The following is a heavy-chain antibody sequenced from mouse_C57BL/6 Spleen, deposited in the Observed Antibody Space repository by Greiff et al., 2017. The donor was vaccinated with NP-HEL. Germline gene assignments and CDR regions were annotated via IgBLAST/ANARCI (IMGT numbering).Heavy chain of an antibody. V-gene: IGHV2-9-1*01. Sequence: VMLVESGPGLVAPSQSLSITCTVSGFSLTSYAISWVRQPPGKGLEWLGVIWTGGGTNYNSALKSRLSISKDNAKSQVFLKMNSLQTDDTARYYCAREGDGYDWGGYYAMDYWGQGTSVTVSS. CDR3: AREGDGYDWGGYYAMDY. D-gene: IGHD2-2*01. CDR2: IWTGGGT. J-gene: IGHJ4*01. CDR1: GFSLTSYA.